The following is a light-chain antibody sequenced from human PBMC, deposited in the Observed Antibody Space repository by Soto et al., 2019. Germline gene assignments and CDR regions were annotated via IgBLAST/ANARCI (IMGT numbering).Light chain of an antibody. CDR1: QSVISSY. CDR2: GAS. CDR3: QHYRTS. Sequence: EIVLTQSPGTLSLSPGDRATLSCRASQSVISSYLDWYQQKPGQAPMQLIYGASSRATGIPDRFSGSGSGTDFTLTITRLEPEDFAVYYCQHYRTSFGGGPRVEI. J-gene: IGKJ4*01. V-gene: IGKV3-20*01.